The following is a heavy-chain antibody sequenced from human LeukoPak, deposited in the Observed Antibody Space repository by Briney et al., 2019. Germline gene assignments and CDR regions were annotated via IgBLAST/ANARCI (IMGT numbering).Heavy chain of an antibody. CDR1: GFTFGIYS. D-gene: IGHD2-2*01. Sequence: PGGSQRLSCAASGFTFGIYSMNWVRQAPGKGQEWVSSISSASTYISYAHSVKRRFTVSRDDAENSVFLQMCGLRAEDIAVYYCARDRGYCSSTSCDGFSDYWGQGTLVTVSS. J-gene: IGHJ4*02. CDR3: ARDRGYCSSTSCDGFSDY. CDR2: ISSASTYI. V-gene: IGHV3-21*01.